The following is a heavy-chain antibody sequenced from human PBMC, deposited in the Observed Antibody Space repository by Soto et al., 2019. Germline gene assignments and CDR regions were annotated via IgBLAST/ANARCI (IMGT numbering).Heavy chain of an antibody. CDR2: IIPILGVA. CDR1: GDTFSNHT. V-gene: IGHV1-69*04. D-gene: IGHD4-17*01. CDR3: AGVAEMGTVTKGYYYYMAV. J-gene: IGHJ6*03. Sequence: QVQLVQSGAEVKKPGSSVKVSCKASGDTFSNHTISWVRQAPGQGLEWMGRIIPILGVANYAQKFQGRVTITADKSTSTVYIEWSSLRSADTAVYYCAGVAEMGTVTKGYYYYMAVWGKGTTVNVS.